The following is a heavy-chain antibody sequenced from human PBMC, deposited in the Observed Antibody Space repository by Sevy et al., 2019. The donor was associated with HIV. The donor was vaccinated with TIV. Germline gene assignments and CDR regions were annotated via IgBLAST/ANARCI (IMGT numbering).Heavy chain of an antibody. Sequence: GGSLRLSCAASGFTLGSYTMNWVRQAPGKGLEWVAVISYHGRDKFYAESVKGRSTISRDNSKNMLYLQMNSLRAEDTAVYYCAKDFTGYNGMDVWGQGTMVTVSS. D-gene: IGHD3-9*01. CDR2: ISYHGRDK. CDR1: GFTLGSYT. J-gene: IGHJ6*02. CDR3: AKDFTGYNGMDV. V-gene: IGHV3-30*18.